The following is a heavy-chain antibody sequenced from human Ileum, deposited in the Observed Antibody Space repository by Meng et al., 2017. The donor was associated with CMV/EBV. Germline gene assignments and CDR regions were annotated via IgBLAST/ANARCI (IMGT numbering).Heavy chain of an antibody. CDR3: ARGIQLWSRVEWFDP. CDR2: INHSGST. V-gene: IGHV4-34*01. Sequence: VYGGSFSGYCWSWIRQPPGKGLEWIGEINHSGSTNYNPYLKSRVTISVDTSKNQFSLKLSSVTAADTAVYYCARGIQLWSRVEWFDPWGQGTLVTVSS. D-gene: IGHD5-18*01. CDR1: GGSFSGYC. J-gene: IGHJ5*02.